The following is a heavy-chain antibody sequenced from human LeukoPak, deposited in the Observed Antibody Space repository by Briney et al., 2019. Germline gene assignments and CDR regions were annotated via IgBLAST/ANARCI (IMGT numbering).Heavy chain of an antibody. CDR1: GITLSNYG. CDR2: LSGSGGGT. CDR3: AKRGVVIRVFLVGFHKESYYFDS. V-gene: IGHV3-23*01. Sequence: GGSLRLSCAVSGITLSNYGMSWVRQAPGKGLEWVAGLSGSGGGTNYADSVQGRFTISRDNPKNTLYLQMNSLRAEDTAVYFCAKRGVVIRVFLVGFHKESYYFDSWGQGALVTVSS. J-gene: IGHJ4*02. D-gene: IGHD3-10*01.